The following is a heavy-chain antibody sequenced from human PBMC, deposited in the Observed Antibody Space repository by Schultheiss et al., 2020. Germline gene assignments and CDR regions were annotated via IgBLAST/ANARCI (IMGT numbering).Heavy chain of an antibody. CDR1: GFTFSSYS. J-gene: IGHJ4*02. CDR2: ISGSGGST. CDR3: ARDKLGYRFLDTFDY. D-gene: IGHD3-3*01. Sequence: GESLKISCAASGFTFSSYSMNWVRQAPGKGLEWVSAISGSGGSTYYADSVKGRFTISRDNAKNSLYLQMNSLRAEDTAVYYCARDKLGYRFLDTFDYWGQGTLVTRLL. V-gene: IGHV3-48*01.